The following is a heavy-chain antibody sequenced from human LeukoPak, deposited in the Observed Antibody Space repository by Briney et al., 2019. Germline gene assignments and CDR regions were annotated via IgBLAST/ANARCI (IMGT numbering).Heavy chain of an antibody. D-gene: IGHD2-2*01. V-gene: IGHV3-21*01. CDR3: ATDLVVPAAYTHY. CDR1: GFIFSTYA. Sequence: GRSLRLSCAASGFIFSTYAMHWVRQAPGKGLEWVSSISSSSSYIYYADSVKGRFTISRDNAKNSLYLQMNSLRAEDTAVYYCATDLVVPAAYTHYWGQGTLVTVSS. J-gene: IGHJ4*02. CDR2: ISSSSSYI.